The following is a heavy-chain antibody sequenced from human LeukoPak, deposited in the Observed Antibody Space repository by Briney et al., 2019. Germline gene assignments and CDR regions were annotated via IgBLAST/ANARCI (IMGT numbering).Heavy chain of an antibody. J-gene: IGHJ4*02. CDR2: IYYSGST. Sequence: PSETLSLTCTVSGGSISSYYWSWIRQPPGKGLEWIGYIYYSGSTNYNPSLKSRVTISVDTSKNQFPLKLSSVTAADTAVYYCARRIRGGNSAYYFDYWGQGTLVTVSS. D-gene: IGHD4-23*01. CDR3: ARRIRGGNSAYYFDY. V-gene: IGHV4-59*08. CDR1: GGSISSYY.